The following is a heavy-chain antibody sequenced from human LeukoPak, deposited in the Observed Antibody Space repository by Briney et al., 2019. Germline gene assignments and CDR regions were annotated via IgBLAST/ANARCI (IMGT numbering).Heavy chain of an antibody. V-gene: IGHV4-61*01. CDR3: ARYGSSSLRAGYYYYMDV. Sequence: SETLSLTCTVSGYSISSGYYWGWIRQPPGKGMEDIGHIYYSGFTNYNPSLKSRVTMSVDTSKNQFSLKLSSVTAADTAVYYCARYGSSSLRAGYYYYMDVWGKGTTVTVSS. D-gene: IGHD6-6*01. CDR1: GYSISSGYY. CDR2: IYYSGFT. J-gene: IGHJ6*03.